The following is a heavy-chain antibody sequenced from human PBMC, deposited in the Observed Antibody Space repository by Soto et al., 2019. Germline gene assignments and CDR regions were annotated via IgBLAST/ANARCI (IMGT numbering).Heavy chain of an antibody. CDR2: IWYDGSNK. CDR1: GFTFSSYG. D-gene: IGHD6-19*01. CDR3: ARDRGWTRLGHDY. Sequence: QVQLVESGGGVVQPGRSLRLSCAASGFTFSSYGMHWVRQAPGKGLEWVAVIWYDGSNKYYADSVKGRFTISRDNSKNTRYLQMNSLRAEDTAVYYCARDRGWTRLGHDYWGQGTLVTVSS. J-gene: IGHJ4*02. V-gene: IGHV3-33*01.